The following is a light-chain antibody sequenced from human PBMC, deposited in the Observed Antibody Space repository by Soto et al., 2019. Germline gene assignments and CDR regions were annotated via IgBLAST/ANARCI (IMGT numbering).Light chain of an antibody. V-gene: IGKV3-15*01. CDR1: QSVSSN. J-gene: IGKJ4*01. CDR3: QQYNNWPGLT. CDR2: GAS. Sequence: EIVMTQSPATLSVSPGERATLSCRASQSVSSNLAWYQQKPGQAPRLLIYGASTRATGIPARFSGSGSGTEFTLTISSPQSEDFAVYYCQQYNNWPGLTFGGGTKVEIK.